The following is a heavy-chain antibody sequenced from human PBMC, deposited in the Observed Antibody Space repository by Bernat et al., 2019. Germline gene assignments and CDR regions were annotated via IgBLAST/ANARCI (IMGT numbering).Heavy chain of an antibody. CDR2: ISSSSSYI. J-gene: IGHJ4*02. D-gene: IGHD5-18*01. CDR1: GFTFSSYS. CDR3: ARGGKNTAMVNY. V-gene: IGHV3-21*01. Sequence: EVQLVESGGGLVKPGGSPRLSCAASGFTFSSYSMNWVRQAPGKGLEWVSSISSSSSYIYYADSVKGRFTISRDNAKNSLYLQMNSLRAEDTAVDYCARGGKNTAMVNYWGQGTLVTVSS.